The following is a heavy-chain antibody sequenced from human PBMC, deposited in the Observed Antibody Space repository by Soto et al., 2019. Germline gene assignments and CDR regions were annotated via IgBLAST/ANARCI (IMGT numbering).Heavy chain of an antibody. Sequence: GGSLRLSCAASGFTFSSYAMSWVRQAPGKGLEWVSAISGSGGSTYYADSVKGRFTISRDNSKNTLYLHMNSLRAEDTAVYYGAKDLPRSIVVLPAADAFDIWGQGTMVTVSS. D-gene: IGHD2-2*01. CDR1: GFTFSSYA. CDR2: ISGSGGST. J-gene: IGHJ3*02. CDR3: AKDLPRSIVVLPAADAFDI. V-gene: IGHV3-23*01.